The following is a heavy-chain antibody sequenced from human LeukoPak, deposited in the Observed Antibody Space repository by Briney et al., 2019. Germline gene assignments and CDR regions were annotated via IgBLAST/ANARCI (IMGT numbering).Heavy chain of an antibody. D-gene: IGHD6-13*01. CDR3: ARGTGRAAAGYYYYYGMDV. CDR2: IYYSGST. V-gene: IGHV4-59*01. J-gene: IGHJ6*02. CDR1: GGSISSYY. Sequence: SETLSLTCTVSGGSISSYYWSWIRQPPGKGLEWIVYIYYSGSTNYNPSLKSRVTISVDTSKNQFSLKLSSVTAADTAVYYCARGTGRAAAGYYYYYGMDVWGQGTTVTVSS.